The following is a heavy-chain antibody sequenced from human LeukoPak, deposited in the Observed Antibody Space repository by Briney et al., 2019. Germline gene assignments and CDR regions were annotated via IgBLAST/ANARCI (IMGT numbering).Heavy chain of an antibody. CDR2: ISHSGTT. D-gene: IGHD3-22*01. J-gene: IGHJ4*02. Sequence: SETLSLTCTVSGGSISNTGDYWGWIRQSPGKGLEWIGTISHSGTTYSNPSLTGRVTISADTSKNQFSLRLTSVTAAETAVYFCARHTSIIVINSWGQGTLVSV. CDR3: ARHTSIIVINS. CDR1: GGSISNTGDY. V-gene: IGHV4-39*01.